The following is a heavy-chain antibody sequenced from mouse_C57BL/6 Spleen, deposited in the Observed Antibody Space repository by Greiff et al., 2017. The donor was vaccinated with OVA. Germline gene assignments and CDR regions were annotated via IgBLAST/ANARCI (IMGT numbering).Heavy chain of an antibody. J-gene: IGHJ2*01. CDR1: GYSFTGYY. CDR2: INPSTGGT. Sequence: VQLQQSGPELVKPGASVKISCKASGYSFTGYYMNWVKQSPEKSLEWIGEINPSTGGTTYNQKFKAKATLTVDKSSSTAYMQLKSLTSEDSAVYYCARGGFDYWGQGTTLTVSS. V-gene: IGHV1-42*01. CDR3: ARGGFDY.